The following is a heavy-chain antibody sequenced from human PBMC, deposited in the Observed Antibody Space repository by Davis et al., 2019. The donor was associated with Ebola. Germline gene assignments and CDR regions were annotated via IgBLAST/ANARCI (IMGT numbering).Heavy chain of an antibody. CDR3: ARGERHYDILTLQNWFDP. Sequence: MPSETLSLTCTVSGGSIISSSSYWGWIRQPPRKGLEWIGSIYYSGITYYNPSLKSRVTISVDTSKNQFSLKLSSVTAADTAVYYCARGERHYDILTLQNWFDPWGQGTLVTVSS. J-gene: IGHJ5*02. D-gene: IGHD3-9*01. V-gene: IGHV4-39*07. CDR2: IYYSGIT. CDR1: GGSIISSSSY.